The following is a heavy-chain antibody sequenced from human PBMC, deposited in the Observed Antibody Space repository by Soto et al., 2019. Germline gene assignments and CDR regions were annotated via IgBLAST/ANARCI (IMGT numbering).Heavy chain of an antibody. J-gene: IGHJ4*02. V-gene: IGHV4-34*01. Sequence: SETLSLTCAVYGGSFSGYYWSWIRQPPGKGLEWIGEINHSGSTNYNPSLKSRVTISVDTSKNQFSLKLGSVTAADTAVYYCASSSITMVRGNFDYWGQGTLVTVSS. CDR3: ASSSITMVRGNFDY. CDR1: GGSFSGYY. D-gene: IGHD3-10*01. CDR2: INHSGST.